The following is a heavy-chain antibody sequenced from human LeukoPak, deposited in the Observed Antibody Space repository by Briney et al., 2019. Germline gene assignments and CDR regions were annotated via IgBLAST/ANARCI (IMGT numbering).Heavy chain of an antibody. V-gene: IGHV1-2*02. J-gene: IGHJ4*02. CDR3: ARDFSWGVDS. Sequence: ASVKVSCKTSAYSFTGYFFHWIRQAPGQGLEWMGWINATSGDTNYAHQFQGRLTMTRDRSISTVYMELSRLRTDDTAVYYCARDFSWGVDSWGQGTLVTVSS. CDR2: INATSGDT. D-gene: IGHD3-10*01. CDR1: AYSFTGYF.